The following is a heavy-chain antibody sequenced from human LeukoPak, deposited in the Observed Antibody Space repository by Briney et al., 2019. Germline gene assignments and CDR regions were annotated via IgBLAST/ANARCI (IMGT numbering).Heavy chain of an antibody. CDR1: GGSISPYY. J-gene: IGHJ5*02. V-gene: IGHV4-59*01. D-gene: IGHD6-19*01. Sequence: SETLSLTCTVSGGSISPYYWSWIRQPPGKGLEWIGYIYYSGSTNYNPSLKSRVTMSVDTSKNQFSLKLTSVTAADTAVYYCARGRIAVAGGWFDPWGQGTLVTVSS. CDR2: IYYSGST. CDR3: ARGRIAVAGGWFDP.